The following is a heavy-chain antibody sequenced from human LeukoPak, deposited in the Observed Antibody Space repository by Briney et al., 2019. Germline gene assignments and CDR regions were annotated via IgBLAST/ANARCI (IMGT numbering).Heavy chain of an antibody. D-gene: IGHD1-26*01. V-gene: IGHV4-59*01. Sequence: PSETLSLTCTVSGGSISSYYWSWIRQPPGKGLEWIGYIYYSGSTNYNPSLKSRVTISVDTSKNQFSLQLTSVTAADTAVYFCARVVGPTRIDFWGQGTLVTVSS. J-gene: IGHJ4*02. CDR2: IYYSGST. CDR1: GGSISSYY. CDR3: ARVVGPTRIDF.